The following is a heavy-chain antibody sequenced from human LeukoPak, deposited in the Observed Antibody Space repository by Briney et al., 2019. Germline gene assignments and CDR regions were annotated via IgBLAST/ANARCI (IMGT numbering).Heavy chain of an antibody. CDR3: ARRSSRYYYYYMDV. D-gene: IGHD2-2*01. CDR1: GGSISSGGYS. CDR2: IYYSGST. Sequence: SQTLSLTCAVSGGSISSGGYSWSWIWQPPGKGLEWIGYIYYSGSTYYNPSLKSRVTISVDTSKNQFSLKLSSVTAADTAVYYCARRSSRYYYYYMDVWGKGTTVTVSS. J-gene: IGHJ6*03. V-gene: IGHV4-30-4*07.